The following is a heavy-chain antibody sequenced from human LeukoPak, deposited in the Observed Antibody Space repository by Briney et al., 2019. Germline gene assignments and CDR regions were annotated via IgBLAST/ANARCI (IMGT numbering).Heavy chain of an antibody. CDR2: TSGSGGST. V-gene: IGHV3-23*01. J-gene: IGHJ4*02. D-gene: IGHD3-10*01. Sequence: GGSLSLSSTGSGFTFSSYAMSWVRQAPGKGLEWVSATSGSGGSTYYADSVKGRVSISRDNSKSTLFLRMNSLRAEDTAVYYCAKGAYDSGGYPPVTPDHWGQGTLVTVSS. CDR3: AKGAYDSGGYPPVTPDH. CDR1: GFTFSSYA.